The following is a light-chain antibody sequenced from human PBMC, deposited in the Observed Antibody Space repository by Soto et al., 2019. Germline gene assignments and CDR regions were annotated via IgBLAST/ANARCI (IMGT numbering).Light chain of an antibody. Sequence: DIQMTQSPASLAASLGDRVTITCRASQSISSYLNWYQQKPGKAPKLLIYAASSLQSGVPSRCSGSGSGTDFTLTISSLQLEDFETYYCQQSHTNPLTFGGGTKVDIK. CDR2: AAS. CDR1: QSISSY. J-gene: IGKJ4*01. V-gene: IGKV1-39*01. CDR3: QQSHTNPLT.